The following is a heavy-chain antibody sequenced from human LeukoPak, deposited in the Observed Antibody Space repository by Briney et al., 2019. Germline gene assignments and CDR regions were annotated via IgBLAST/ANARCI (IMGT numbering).Heavy chain of an antibody. D-gene: IGHD6-19*01. V-gene: IGHV3-66*01. CDR3: ARDGGLPIAVAEYYYYGMDV. Sequence: PGGSLRLSCAASGFTVSSNYMSWVRQAPGKGLEWVSVIYSGGSTYYADSVKGRFTISRDNSKNTLYLQMNSLRAEDTAVYYCARDGGLPIAVAEYYYYGMDVWGQGTTVTVSS. J-gene: IGHJ6*02. CDR2: IYSGGST. CDR1: GFTVSSNY.